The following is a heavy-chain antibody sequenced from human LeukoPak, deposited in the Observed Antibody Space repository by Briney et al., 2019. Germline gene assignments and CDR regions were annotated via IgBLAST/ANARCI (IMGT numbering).Heavy chain of an antibody. V-gene: IGHV1-2*02. CDR1: GYTFTGYY. Sequence: ASVKVSCKASGYTFTGYYMHWVRQAPGQGLEWMGWINPNSGGTKYAQTFQGRVTMTRDTSISTAYMELSSLRSDDMAVYYCARDQAATNTQVRFCLDWGQGTLVTVSS. D-gene: IGHD3-9*01. J-gene: IGHJ4*02. CDR3: ARDQAATNTQVRFCLD. CDR2: INPNSGGT.